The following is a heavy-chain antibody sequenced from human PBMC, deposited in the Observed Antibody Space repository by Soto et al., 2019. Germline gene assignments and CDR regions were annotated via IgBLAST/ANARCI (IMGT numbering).Heavy chain of an antibody. CDR1: GFTFTSYG. CDR3: AKKWLDYFDY. J-gene: IGHJ4*02. D-gene: IGHD6-19*01. V-gene: IGHV3-30*18. CDR2: MSYDGSNK. Sequence: QVQLVESGGGVVQPGRSLRLSCAASGFTFTSYGMHGVRQAPGKGLEWVAVMSYDGSNKYYADSVKGRFTISRDTSKDTLYLQMNSLRAEDTAVYYCAKKWLDYFDYWGQGTLVTVSS.